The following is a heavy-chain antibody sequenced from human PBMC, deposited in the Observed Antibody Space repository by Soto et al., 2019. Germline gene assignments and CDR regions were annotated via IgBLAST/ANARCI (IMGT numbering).Heavy chain of an antibody. D-gene: IGHD6-19*01. CDR1: GFTFSSYS. J-gene: IGHJ1*01. Sequence: GGSLRLSCAASGFTFSSYSTNWVRQAPGKGLEWVSSISSSSSYIYYADSVKGRFTISRDNAKNSLYLQMNSLRAEDTAVYYCARDSRIAVAGPEYFQHWGQGTLVTVSS. CDR3: ARDSRIAVAGPEYFQH. CDR2: ISSSSSYI. V-gene: IGHV3-21*01.